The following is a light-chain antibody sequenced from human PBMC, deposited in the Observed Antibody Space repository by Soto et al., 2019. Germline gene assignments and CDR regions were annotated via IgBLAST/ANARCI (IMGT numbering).Light chain of an antibody. CDR1: SSDVGGYDY. CDR2: EVS. V-gene: IGLV2-14*01. J-gene: IGLJ3*02. Sequence: QSVLTQPASVSGSPGQSITISCTGTSSDVGGYDYVSWYQQHPGKAPKLIIFEVSNRPSGVSNRFSGSKSGNTASLTISGLQAEDESDYYCSSYASTSPWVFGGGTQLTVL. CDR3: SSYASTSPWV.